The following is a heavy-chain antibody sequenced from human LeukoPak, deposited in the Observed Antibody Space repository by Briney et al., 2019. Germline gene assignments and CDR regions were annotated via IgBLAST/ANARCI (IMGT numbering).Heavy chain of an antibody. J-gene: IGHJ1*01. Sequence: GGSLRLSCAASGFFFSDFYINWIRQAPGKGLEWVAYISSDGETVSYADSMKGRFTISRDNAKNSVYLQLNSLTAGDTAIYYCARGSSTESYSAEYFEHWGQGTLVTVSS. CDR2: ISSDGETV. CDR3: ARGSSTESYSAEYFEH. D-gene: IGHD2-21*01. V-gene: IGHV3-11*01. CDR1: GFFFSDFY.